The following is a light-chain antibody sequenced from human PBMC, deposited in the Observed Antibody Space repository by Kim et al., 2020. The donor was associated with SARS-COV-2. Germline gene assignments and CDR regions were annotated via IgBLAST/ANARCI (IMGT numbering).Light chain of an antibody. V-gene: IGLV7-43*01. Sequence: QAVVTQEPSLTVSPGGTVTLTCASGGYHPNWFQQKPGQPPRALIYGAIRKHPWTPARFSGSLLGGKAALTVSSVQPEDEADYFCLVLHNSAWVFGGG. J-gene: IGLJ3*02. CDR2: GAI. CDR3: LVLHNSAWV. CDR1: GYH.